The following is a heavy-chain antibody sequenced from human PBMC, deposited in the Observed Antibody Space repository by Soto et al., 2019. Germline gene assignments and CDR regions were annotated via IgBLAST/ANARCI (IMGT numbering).Heavy chain of an antibody. V-gene: IGHV3-23*01. D-gene: IGHD3-3*01. J-gene: IGHJ3*02. CDR1: GFTFSNYA. CDR2: ISGGGGST. CDR3: AKESYNDFWSNTDI. Sequence: EVQLSESGGGLVQPGGSLRLSCAASGFTFSNYAMSWVRQAPGKGLEWVSSISGGGGSTYYADSVKGRFTISRDNSKNTQYLQMNSLRAEDTAVYYCAKESYNDFWSNTDIWGQGTMVTVSS.